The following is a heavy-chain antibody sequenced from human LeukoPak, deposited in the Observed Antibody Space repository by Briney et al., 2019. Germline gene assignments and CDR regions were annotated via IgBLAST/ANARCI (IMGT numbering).Heavy chain of an antibody. CDR3: ARGRPHGNDY. Sequence: GGSLRLSCAASGFTFRSYAMSWVRQAPGKGLVWVSRFNSDGRSAYYADSVKGRFTISRDNAKNTLYLQMNSLRVEDTAVYYCARGRPHGNDYWGQGTLVTVSS. J-gene: IGHJ4*02. CDR1: GFTFRSYA. D-gene: IGHD4-23*01. CDR2: FNSDGRSA. V-gene: IGHV3-74*01.